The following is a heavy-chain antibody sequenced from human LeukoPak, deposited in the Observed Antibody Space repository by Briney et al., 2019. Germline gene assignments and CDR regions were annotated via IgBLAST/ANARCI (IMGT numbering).Heavy chain of an antibody. Sequence: ASVKVSCKASGYTFTIYGISWVRQAPGQGLEWMGWISAYNGNTNYAQKLQGRVTMTTDTSTSTAYMELRSLRSDDTAVYYCARAPRVVVPAAMVAFFDYWGQGTLVTVSS. J-gene: IGHJ4*02. CDR1: GYTFTIYG. CDR3: ARAPRVVVPAAMVAFFDY. CDR2: ISAYNGNT. V-gene: IGHV1-18*04. D-gene: IGHD2-2*01.